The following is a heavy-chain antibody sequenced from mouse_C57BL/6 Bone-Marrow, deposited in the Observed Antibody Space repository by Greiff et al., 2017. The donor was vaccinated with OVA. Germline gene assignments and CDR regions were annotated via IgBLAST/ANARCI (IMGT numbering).Heavy chain of an antibody. CDR1: GFTFSSYA. CDR2: ISSGGDYI. V-gene: IGHV5-9-1*02. J-gene: IGHJ4*01. Sequence: EVKLMESGEGLVKPGGSLKLSCAASGFTFSSYAMSWVRQTPEKRLEWVAYISSGGDYIYYADTVKGRFTISRDNARNTQYLQMSRLKSEATAIYYCTRLLDAMDYWGQGTSVTVSS. D-gene: IGHD2-1*01. CDR3: TRLLDAMDY.